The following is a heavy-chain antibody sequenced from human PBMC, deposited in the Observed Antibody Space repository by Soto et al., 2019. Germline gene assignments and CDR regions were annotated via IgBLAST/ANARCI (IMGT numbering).Heavy chain of an antibody. CDR3: AHRRVYIGMDV. CDR2: IYWDDNK. J-gene: IGHJ6*02. CDR1: GFSLSTSGVG. Sequence: QITLKESGPTLVKPTQTLTLTCTFSGFSLSTSGVGVAWIRQPPGKALEWLAVIYWDDNKQYSPSPKTTFTITKDNSKNQVVLTMTNMDPADTATYYCAHRRVYIGMDVWGQGTTVTVSS. D-gene: IGHD6-6*01. V-gene: IGHV2-5*02.